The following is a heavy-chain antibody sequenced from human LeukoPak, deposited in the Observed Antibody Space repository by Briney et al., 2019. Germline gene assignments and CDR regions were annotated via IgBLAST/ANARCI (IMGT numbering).Heavy chain of an antibody. CDR2: ISYDGSNK. V-gene: IGHV3-30-3*01. J-gene: IGHJ4*02. CDR1: GFTFSHFA. D-gene: IGHD4-17*01. CDR3: ARDASPYGDYVRYYFDY. Sequence: GRSLRLSCAASGFTFSHFAIHWVRQAPGKGLEWVAVISYDGSNKFYADSVKGRFTISRDNSKSTLYLQMKSLRAEDTAVYYCARDASPYGDYVRYYFDYWGQGTLVTVSS.